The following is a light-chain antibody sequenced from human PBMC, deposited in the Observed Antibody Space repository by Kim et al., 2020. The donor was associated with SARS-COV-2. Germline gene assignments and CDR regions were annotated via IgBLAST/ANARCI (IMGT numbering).Light chain of an antibody. Sequence: ASVGDRVTITCRASQGIRISLAWYQQKPGKAPKLLIYAASTLHTGVPSRFSGRGSGTDFILTISSLQPEDFATYYCQQHNSYPLTFGQGTKVDIK. CDR1: QGIRIS. V-gene: IGKV1-9*01. CDR2: AAS. J-gene: IGKJ1*01. CDR3: QQHNSYPLT.